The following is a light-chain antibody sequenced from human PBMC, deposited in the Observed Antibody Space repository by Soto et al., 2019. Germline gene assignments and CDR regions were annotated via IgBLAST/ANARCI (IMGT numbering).Light chain of an antibody. CDR2: TAS. CDR1: QAIGNS. CDR3: HQLRSSPPS. Sequence: DIQLTQSPSFLSASVGDRVTITCRASQAIGNSLAWYEQQPGKAPKLLIHTASTLGSGFPSRFSGSGSGTEFTLTISNLQPDDLETYYCHQLRSSPPSFGPGTKVDFK. V-gene: IGKV1-9*01. J-gene: IGKJ3*01.